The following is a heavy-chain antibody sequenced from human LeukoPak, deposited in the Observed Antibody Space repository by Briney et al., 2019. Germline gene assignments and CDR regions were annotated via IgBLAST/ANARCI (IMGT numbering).Heavy chain of an antibody. V-gene: IGHV4-31*03. CDR1: GGSISSGGYY. CDR2: IYYSGST. D-gene: IGHD3-22*01. CDR3: ARGLGYYYDSSGYPAL. J-gene: IGHJ4*02. Sequence: PSETLSLTCTVSGGSISSGGYYWSWIRQHPGKGLEWIGYIYYSGSTNYNPSLKSRVTISVDTSKNQFSLKLSPVTAADTAVYYCARGLGYYYDSSGYPALWGQGTLVTVSS.